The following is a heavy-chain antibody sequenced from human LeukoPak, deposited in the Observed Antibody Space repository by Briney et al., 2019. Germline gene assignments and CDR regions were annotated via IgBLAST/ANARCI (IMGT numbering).Heavy chain of an antibody. Sequence: SETLSLTCTVSGASVSRYYWNWVRQSPGKGLEWIGYVYDSGSISFNPSLKSRVTISIDTSKNQFSLKMTSVTAADTAVYYCARGWSASSYFGYWGQGTLVTVSS. J-gene: IGHJ4*02. CDR2: VYDSGSI. V-gene: IGHV4-59*02. CDR3: ARGWSASSYFGY. CDR1: GASVSRYY. D-gene: IGHD6-6*01.